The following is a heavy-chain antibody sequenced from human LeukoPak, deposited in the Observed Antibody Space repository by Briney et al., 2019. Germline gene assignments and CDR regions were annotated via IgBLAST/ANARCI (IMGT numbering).Heavy chain of an antibody. J-gene: IGHJ6*03. D-gene: IGHD3-3*01. Sequence: ASVKVSCKASGYTFTGYYMHWVRQAPGQGLEWMGWINPNSGGTNYAQKFQGRVTMTRDTSISTAYMELSRLRSDDTAVYYCARDKGDFWRGNYYYYYIDVWGKGTTVTFCS. CDR3: ARDKGDFWRGNYYYYYIDV. CDR2: INPNSGGT. V-gene: IGHV1-2*02. CDR1: GYTFTGYY.